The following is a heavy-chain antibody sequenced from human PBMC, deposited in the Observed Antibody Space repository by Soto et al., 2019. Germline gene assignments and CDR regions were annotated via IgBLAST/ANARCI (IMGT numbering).Heavy chain of an antibody. CDR2: INRDGSNT. V-gene: IGHV3-74*01. CDR1: GFTFSSHW. J-gene: IGHJ6*03. Sequence: EVQLVESGGGLVQPGGSLRLSCAASGFTFSSHWMHWVRQAPGKGLVWVSRINRDGSNTSYADSVKGRSTISRDNAKNTLYLEMHSLRAEDTAVYYCARDNYDFWSGVFYYYIDVWGKGTTVIVSS. D-gene: IGHD3-3*01. CDR3: ARDNYDFWSGVFYYYIDV.